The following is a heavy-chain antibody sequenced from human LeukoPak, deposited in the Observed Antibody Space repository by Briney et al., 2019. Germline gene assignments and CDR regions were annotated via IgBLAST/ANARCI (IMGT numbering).Heavy chain of an antibody. CDR1: GFTFDDYG. Sequence: TGGSLRLSCAASGFTFDDYGMSWVRHAPGKGLEWVSGINWNGGSTGYADSVKGRFTISRDNAKNSLYLQMNSLRAEDTALYYCARDFSSWSDHDYWGQGTLVTVSS. CDR3: ARDFSSWSDHDY. D-gene: IGHD6-13*01. J-gene: IGHJ4*02. CDR2: INWNGGST. V-gene: IGHV3-20*04.